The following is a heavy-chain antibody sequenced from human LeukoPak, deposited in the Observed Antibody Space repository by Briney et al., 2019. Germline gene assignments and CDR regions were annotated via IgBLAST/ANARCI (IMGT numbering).Heavy chain of an antibody. J-gene: IGHJ5*02. Sequence: APVKVSCKASGYTFTSYDINWVRQATGHGLEWMGWTNPNSGNSGYAQKFQGRVTITSNTSLSTAYMELSSLRSEDTAVYYCARALSQYYDFWSGYGLDPWGQGSLVTVSS. CDR3: ARALSQYYDFWSGYGLDP. D-gene: IGHD3-3*01. V-gene: IGHV1-8*03. CDR1: GYTFTSYD. CDR2: TNPNSGNS.